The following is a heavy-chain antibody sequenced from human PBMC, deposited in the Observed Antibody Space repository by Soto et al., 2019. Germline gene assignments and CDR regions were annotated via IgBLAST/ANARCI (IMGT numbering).Heavy chain of an antibody. J-gene: IGHJ4*02. D-gene: IGHD2-15*01. CDR1: GGSINSNNYY. V-gene: IGHV4-39*02. CDR3: AKVVVAATRHSDFDS. Sequence: SETLSLTCTVSGGSINSNNYYWAWIRQPPGKGLAWIASIYYDGSTYYDTSPKSRVTISRDTSKNQFSLRLTSMTAADTAVYYCAKVVVAATRHSDFDSWGQGTLVTVSS. CDR2: IYYDGST.